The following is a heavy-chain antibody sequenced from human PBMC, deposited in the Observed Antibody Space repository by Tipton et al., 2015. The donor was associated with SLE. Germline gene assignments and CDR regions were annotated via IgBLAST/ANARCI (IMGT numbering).Heavy chain of an antibody. CDR3: ARGPYIVVDPLVQDYFYFMYV. CDR1: GFTFSNYY. Sequence: SLRLSCAASGFTFSNYYMHWVRQAPGKGLEWVSGISWNSGSIGYADSVKGRFTISRDNAKNSVYLQMNSLRAEVTAVYYCARGPYIVVDPLVQDYFYFMYVFVKWITVTVSS. V-gene: IGHV3-9*01. D-gene: IGHD2-15*01. CDR2: ISWNSGSI. J-gene: IGHJ6*03.